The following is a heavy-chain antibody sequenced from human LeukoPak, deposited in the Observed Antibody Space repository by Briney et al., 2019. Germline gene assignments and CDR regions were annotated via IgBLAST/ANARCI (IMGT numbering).Heavy chain of an antibody. D-gene: IGHD3-10*01. V-gene: IGHV3-49*03. CDR3: TRDSSGIWFGELSRFDY. J-gene: IGHJ4*02. CDR1: GFTFGDYA. Sequence: GGSLRLSCTASGFTFGDYAMSWFRQAPGKGLEWVGFIRSKAYGGTTEYAASVKGRFTISRDDSKSIAYLQMNSLKTEDTAVYYCTRDSSGIWFGELSRFDYWGQGTLVTVSS. CDR2: IRSKAYGGTT.